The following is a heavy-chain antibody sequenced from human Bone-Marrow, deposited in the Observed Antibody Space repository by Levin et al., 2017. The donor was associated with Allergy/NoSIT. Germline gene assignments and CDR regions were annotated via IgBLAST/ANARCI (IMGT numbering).Heavy chain of an antibody. CDR1: GYRFIDHY. V-gene: IGHV1-69-2*01. J-gene: IGHJ5*01. Sequence: KISCKVSGYRFIDHYIHWVRQAPGRGLEWMGLVDPEDDETMYAEKFEARVTMTADRSTDTAFMELSSLTSDDTAVYFCVPEGTQITPILGTFKWFDSWGQGTLVTVSS. CDR2: VDPEDDET. CDR3: VPEGTQITPILGTFKWFDS. D-gene: IGHD1-1*01.